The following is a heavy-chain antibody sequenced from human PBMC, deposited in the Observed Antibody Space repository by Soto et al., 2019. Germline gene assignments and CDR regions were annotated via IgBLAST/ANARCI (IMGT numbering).Heavy chain of an antibody. CDR3: ARWAWDSSSSFSYYGMDV. J-gene: IGHJ6*02. CDR1: GGSISSYY. Sequence: QVQLQESGPGLVKPSETLSLTCTVSGGSISSYYWSWIRQPPGKGLEWIGYIYYSGSTNYNPSLKSRVTLSVDTSKNQFSLKLSSVTAADTAVYYCARWAWDSSSSFSYYGMDVWGQGTTVTVSS. V-gene: IGHV4-59*01. CDR2: IYYSGST. D-gene: IGHD6-6*01.